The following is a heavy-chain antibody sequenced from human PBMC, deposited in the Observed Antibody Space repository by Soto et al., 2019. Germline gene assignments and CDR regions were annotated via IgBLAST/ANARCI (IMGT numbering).Heavy chain of an antibody. D-gene: IGHD3-10*01. CDR3: ARSPFLGVRGVIIVYYGMDV. V-gene: IGHV4-34*01. CDR1: GVSFSGYY. Sequence: ETLSLTCAVYGVSFSGYYWSWIRQPPGKGLEWIGEINHSGSTNYNPSLKSRVTISVDTSKNQFSLKLSSVTAADTAVYYCARSPFLGVRGVIIVYYGMDVWGQGTKVTVYS. J-gene: IGHJ6*02. CDR2: INHSGST.